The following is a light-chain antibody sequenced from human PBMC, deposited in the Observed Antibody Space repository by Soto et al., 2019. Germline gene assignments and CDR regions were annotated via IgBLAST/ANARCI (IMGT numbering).Light chain of an antibody. V-gene: IGKV3-15*01. Sequence: EIVLTQSPVTLSFSPGERATLSCRASQSVSSYLAWYQQKPDQAPRPLIYGASTRATGVPARFSGSGSGTEFTLTISSLQYEDFAVYYCQQYDKWPLTFGGGTKVDIK. CDR2: GAS. J-gene: IGKJ4*01. CDR1: QSVSSY. CDR3: QQYDKWPLT.